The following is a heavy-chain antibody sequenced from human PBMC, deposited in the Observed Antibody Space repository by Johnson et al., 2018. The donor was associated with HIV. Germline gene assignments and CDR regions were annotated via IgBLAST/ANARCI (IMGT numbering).Heavy chain of an antibody. CDR2: IRSKTDGGTT. CDR3: TTARNRLWSSSGWTGFWAFDI. Sequence: VQLVESGGGLVQPGRSLRLSCRTSGFTFADYAVNWVRQAPGKGLEWVSFIRSKTDGGTTDYAAPVKGRFNISRDDSKKTLYLQMNSVKTEDTAVYYCTTARNRLWSSSGWTGFWAFDIWGQGTMVTVSS. D-gene: IGHD6-19*01. J-gene: IGHJ3*02. CDR1: GFTFADYA. V-gene: IGHV3-49*04.